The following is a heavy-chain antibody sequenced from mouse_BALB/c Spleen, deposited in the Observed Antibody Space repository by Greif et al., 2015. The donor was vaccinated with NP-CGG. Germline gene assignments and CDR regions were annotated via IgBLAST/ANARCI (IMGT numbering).Heavy chain of an antibody. D-gene: IGHD1-1*01. CDR3: TKYCYGSSSDGYFDV. Sequence: QVQLKDSGAELVRPGASVKLSCKASGYTFTSYWINWVKQRPGQGLEWIGNIYPSDSYTNYNQKFKDKATLTVDKSSSAAYMQLSSPTSEDAAVYCCTKYCYGSSSDGYFDVWGAGTAVAVSS. V-gene: IGHV1-69*02. J-gene: IGHJ1*01. CDR1: GYTFTSYW. CDR2: IYPSDSYT.